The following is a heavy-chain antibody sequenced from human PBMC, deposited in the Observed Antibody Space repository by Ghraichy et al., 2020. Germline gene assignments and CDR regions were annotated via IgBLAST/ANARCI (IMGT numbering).Heavy chain of an antibody. D-gene: IGHD6-13*01. CDR3: SPGIAQYYEY. J-gene: IGHJ4*02. CDR2: VKSKISGGTP. CDR1: DSTLNNAW. V-gene: IGHV3-15*07. Sequence: GGSLRLSCAASDSTLNNAWMNWVRQAPGKGLEWVGLVKSKISGGTPDYSAPVNGRFTISRDESKNTVYLLMNRLKSEDTVVYYCSPGIAQYYEYLGPGTLVPVS.